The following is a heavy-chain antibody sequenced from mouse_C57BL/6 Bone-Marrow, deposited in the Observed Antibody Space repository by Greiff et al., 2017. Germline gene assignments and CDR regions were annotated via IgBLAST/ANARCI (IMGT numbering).Heavy chain of an antibody. Sequence: VQLKQSGAELVRPGASVKLSCTASGFNIKDDYMPWVKQRPEQGLEWIGWIDPENGDTEYASKFQGKATITADTSSNTAYLQLSSLTSEDTAVYYCTTSLLGVDYWGQGTSVTVSS. V-gene: IGHV14-4*01. D-gene: IGHD3-3*01. CDR3: TTSLLGVDY. J-gene: IGHJ4*01. CDR1: GFNIKDDY. CDR2: IDPENGDT.